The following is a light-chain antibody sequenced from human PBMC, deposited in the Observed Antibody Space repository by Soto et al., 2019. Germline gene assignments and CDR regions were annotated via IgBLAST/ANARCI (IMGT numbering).Light chain of an antibody. CDR1: QSVSSN. CDR3: QQYNNWHWCT. Sequence: EIVMTQSPATLSVSPGERATLSCRASQSVSSNLPWYQQKPGQATRLLIYGASTRATAIPARFSGRGSGTEFTLTISSLQSEDFAVYYCQQYNNWHWCTFGQGTKRSI. J-gene: IGKJ2*02. CDR2: GAS. V-gene: IGKV3-15*01.